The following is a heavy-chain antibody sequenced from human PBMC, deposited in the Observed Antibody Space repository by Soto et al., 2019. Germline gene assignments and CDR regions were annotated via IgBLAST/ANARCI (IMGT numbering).Heavy chain of an antibody. CDR3: ASTTGYYYDSSGYYTPS. D-gene: IGHD3-22*01. CDR2: IIPIFGTA. V-gene: IGHV1-69*13. J-gene: IGHJ4*02. CDR1: GGTFSSYA. Sequence: SVKVSCKASGGTFSSYAISWVRQAPGQGLEWMGGIIPIFGTANYAQKFQGRVTITADESTSTAYMEQSSLRSEDTAVYYCASTTGYYYDSSGYYTPSWGQGTLVTVSS.